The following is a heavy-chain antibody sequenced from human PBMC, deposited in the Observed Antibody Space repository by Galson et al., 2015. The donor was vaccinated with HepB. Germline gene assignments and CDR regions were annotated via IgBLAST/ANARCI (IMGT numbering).Heavy chain of an antibody. V-gene: IGHV3-33*01. CDR3: AREKTAAAIFDY. J-gene: IGHJ4*02. CDR1: GFTFSNYG. Sequence: SLRLSCAASGFTFSNYGMHWVRQAPGKGLEWVAVIWYDGSQKYYGDSVKGRFAISRDNYKDTVYLRMSSLRAEDTAVYYCAREKTAAAIFDYWGQGTWSPSPQ. CDR2: IWYDGSQK. D-gene: IGHD6-13*01.